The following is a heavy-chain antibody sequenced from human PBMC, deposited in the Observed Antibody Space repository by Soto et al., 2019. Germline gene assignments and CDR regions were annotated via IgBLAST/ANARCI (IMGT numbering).Heavy chain of an antibody. CDR2: INPNSGGT. CDR1: GYTFTGCY. J-gene: IGHJ6*02. V-gene: IGHV1-2*04. Sequence: GASVKVSCKASGYTFTGCYMHWVRQAPGQGLEWMGWINPNSGGTNYAQKFQGWVTMTRDTSISTAYMELSRLRSDDTAVYYCARGAYYDFWSGYYCPYYYGMDVWGQGTTVTVSS. D-gene: IGHD3-3*01. CDR3: ARGAYYDFWSGYYCPYYYGMDV.